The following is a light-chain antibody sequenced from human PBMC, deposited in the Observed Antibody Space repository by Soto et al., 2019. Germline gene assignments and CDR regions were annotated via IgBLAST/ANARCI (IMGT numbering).Light chain of an antibody. CDR2: GNS. CDR1: NSNIGGGYD. J-gene: IGLJ2*01. Sequence: QAVVTQPPSVSGAPGQRVTISCTGSNSNIGGGYDVHWYQQLPGTAPKLLIYGNSDRPSGVPERFSVSKTGTAASLDITGLRAEDEADYYCQSFDSSLTAVVFGGGTKLTVL. CDR3: QSFDSSLTAVV. V-gene: IGLV1-40*01.